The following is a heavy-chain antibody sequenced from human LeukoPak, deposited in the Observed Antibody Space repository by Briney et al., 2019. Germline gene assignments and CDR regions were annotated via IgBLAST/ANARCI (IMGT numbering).Heavy chain of an antibody. Sequence: PGGSLRLSCIVSGLTFGGSGMSWVRQAPGKGLEWVGFIGSKASGGTIEYAASVKGRFTISRDDSKSIAYLQMNSLKTEDTAIYYCTRGQKDFDYWGQGTLVTVSS. CDR1: GLTFGGSG. CDR3: TRGQKDFDY. V-gene: IGHV3-49*04. CDR2: IGSKASGGTI. J-gene: IGHJ4*02.